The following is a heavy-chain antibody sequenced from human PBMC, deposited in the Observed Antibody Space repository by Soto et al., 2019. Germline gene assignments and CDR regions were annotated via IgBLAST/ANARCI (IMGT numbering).Heavy chain of an antibody. CDR1: GDSVSSNSAA. CDR3: ARTEKGARRYYYYGMDV. J-gene: IGHJ6*02. V-gene: IGHV6-1*01. CDR2: TYYRSKWYN. Sequence: PSQTLSLTCAISGDSVSSNSAAWNWIRQSPSRGLEWLGRTYYRSKWYNDYAVSVKSRITINPDTSKYQFSLQLNSVTPEDTAVYYCARTEKGARRYYYYGMDVWGQGTTVTVSS. D-gene: IGHD1-26*01.